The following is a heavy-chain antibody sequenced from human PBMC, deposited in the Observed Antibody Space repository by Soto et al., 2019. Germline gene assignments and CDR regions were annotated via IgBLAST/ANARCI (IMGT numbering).Heavy chain of an antibody. V-gene: IGHV4-59*08. D-gene: IGHD3-10*01. CDR3: ARHYYGSGSYSPFDP. CDR1: GGSISSYY. J-gene: IGHJ5*02. Sequence: SETLSLTCTVSGGSISSYYWSWIRQPPGKGLERIGYIYYSRSTNYNPSHKSRVTISVDTSKNQFSLKLSSVTAADTAVYYCARHYYGSGSYSPFDPWGQGTLVTVSS. CDR2: IYYSRST.